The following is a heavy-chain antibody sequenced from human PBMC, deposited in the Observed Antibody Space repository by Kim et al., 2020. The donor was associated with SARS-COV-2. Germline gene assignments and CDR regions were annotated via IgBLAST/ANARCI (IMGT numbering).Heavy chain of an antibody. CDR3: ARVPYGSGSYPFDY. D-gene: IGHD3-10*01. V-gene: IGHV4-31*02. Sequence: NPSHKSRVTISVETSKNQFSLKLSSVTAADTAVYYCARVPYGSGSYPFDYWGQGTLVTVSS. J-gene: IGHJ4*02.